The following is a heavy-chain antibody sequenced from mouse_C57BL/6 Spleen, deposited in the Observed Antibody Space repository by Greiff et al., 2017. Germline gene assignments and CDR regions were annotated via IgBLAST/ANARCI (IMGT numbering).Heavy chain of an antibody. J-gene: IGHJ2*01. CDR3: ARGGYDWYYFDY. CDR2: IYPGDGDT. D-gene: IGHD2-4*01. CDR1: GYAFSSSR. Sequence: LEESGPELVKPGASVKISCKASGYAFSSSRMNWVKQRPGKGLEWIGRIYPGDGDTNYNGKFKGKATLTADKSSSTAYMQLSSLTSEDSAVYFCARGGYDWYYFDYWGQGTTLTVSS. V-gene: IGHV1-82*01.